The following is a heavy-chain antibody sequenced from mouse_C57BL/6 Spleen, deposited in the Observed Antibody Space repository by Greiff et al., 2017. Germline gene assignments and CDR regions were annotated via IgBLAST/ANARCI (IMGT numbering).Heavy chain of an antibody. D-gene: IGHD2-9*01. V-gene: IGHV14-4*01. Sequence: VQLQQSGAELVRPGASVKLSCTASGFNIKDDYMHWVKQRPEQGLEWIGWFDPENGDTEYASKFQGKATITADTSSNTAYLQLSSLTSEDTAVYYCTTPTMFTTETYWGQGTLGTVSA. CDR1: GFNIKDDY. CDR2: FDPENGDT. CDR3: TTPTMFTTETY. J-gene: IGHJ3*01.